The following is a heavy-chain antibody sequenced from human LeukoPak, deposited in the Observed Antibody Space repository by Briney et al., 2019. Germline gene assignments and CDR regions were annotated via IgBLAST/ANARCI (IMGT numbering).Heavy chain of an antibody. CDR1: GGSFSGYY. CDR2: INHSGST. Sequence: SETLSLTCAVYGGSFSGYYWSWIRQPPGKGLEWIGEINHSGSTNYNPSLKSRVTISVDTSKNQFSLKLSSVTAADTAVYYCARGQGYSYGYAHYYYYMDVWGKGTTVTVSS. J-gene: IGHJ6*03. CDR3: ARGQGYSYGYAHYYYYMDV. V-gene: IGHV4-34*01. D-gene: IGHD5-18*01.